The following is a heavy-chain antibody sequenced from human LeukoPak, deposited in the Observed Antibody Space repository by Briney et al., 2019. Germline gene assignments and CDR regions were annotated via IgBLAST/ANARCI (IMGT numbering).Heavy chain of an antibody. CDR3: ARGGPHYLARLDPFDF. V-gene: IGHV4-34*01. J-gene: IGHJ4*02. CDR1: GGSFSGYY. Sequence: SETLSLTCAVHGGSFSGYYWSWIRQPPGKGLEWIGEITHSGSTNYNPSLKSRVTISVDTSKNQFSLRLSSVTAADTAVYYCARGGPHYLARLDPFDFWGQGTLVTVSS. D-gene: IGHD3-10*01. CDR2: ITHSGST.